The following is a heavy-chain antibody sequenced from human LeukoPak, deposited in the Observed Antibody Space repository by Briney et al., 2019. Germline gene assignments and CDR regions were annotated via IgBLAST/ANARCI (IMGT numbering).Heavy chain of an antibody. CDR1: GFTFSDYI. Sequence: QPGGSLRLSCAASGFTFSDYILDWVRQAPGKGLEWVGRIRRGANSYTTEYAASVKGRFTISRDDSKNSLYLHMNSLKSEDTAVYYCCRDEGEGGNSAFDIWGQGTMVSVSS. V-gene: IGHV3-72*01. D-gene: IGHD4-23*01. J-gene: IGHJ3*02. CDR2: IRRGANSYTT. CDR3: CRDEGEGGNSAFDI.